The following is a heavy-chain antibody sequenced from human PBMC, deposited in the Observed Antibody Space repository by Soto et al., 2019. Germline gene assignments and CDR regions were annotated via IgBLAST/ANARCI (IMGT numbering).Heavy chain of an antibody. CDR2: ISYDGSNK. V-gene: IGHV3-30*18. J-gene: IGHJ6*02. CDR3: AKAGPSIVVVPAAIDYYYGMDV. CDR1: GFTFSSYG. D-gene: IGHD2-2*02. Sequence: SLILSCAASGFTFSSYGMHWVRQAPGKGLEWVAVISYDGSNKYYADSVKGRFTISRDNSKNTLYLQMNSLRAEDTAVYYCAKAGPSIVVVPAAIDYYYGMDVWGQGTTVTVS.